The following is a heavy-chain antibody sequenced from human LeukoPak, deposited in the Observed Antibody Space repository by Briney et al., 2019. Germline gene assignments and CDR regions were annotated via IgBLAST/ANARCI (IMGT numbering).Heavy chain of an antibody. CDR3: ARAGRGLRYFDWLTYDY. V-gene: IGHV3-23*01. CDR1: GFTFSSYA. Sequence: PGGSLRLSCAASGFTFSSYAMSWVRQAPGKGVEWVSAISGSGGSTYYADSVKGRFTISRDNAKNTLYLQMNSLRAEDTAVYYCARAGRGLRYFDWLTYDYWGQGTLVTVSS. J-gene: IGHJ4*02. CDR2: ISGSGGST. D-gene: IGHD3-9*01.